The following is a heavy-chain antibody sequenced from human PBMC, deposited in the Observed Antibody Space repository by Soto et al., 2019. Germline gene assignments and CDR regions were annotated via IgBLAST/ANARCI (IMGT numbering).Heavy chain of an antibody. CDR2: MNPNSGNT. D-gene: IGHD6-19*01. V-gene: IGHV1-8*01. Sequence: QVQLVQSGAEVKRSGASVRISCKASGYTFNRHDINWVRQATGQGPEWIGWMNPNSGNTGYAQKFQGRVTMTRDSSIPKGYMDLSSLTSEDTAIYYCAREGLYGSIQDNTFDIWGQGTMVSVSS. CDR1: GYTFNRHD. CDR3: AREGLYGSIQDNTFDI. J-gene: IGHJ3*02.